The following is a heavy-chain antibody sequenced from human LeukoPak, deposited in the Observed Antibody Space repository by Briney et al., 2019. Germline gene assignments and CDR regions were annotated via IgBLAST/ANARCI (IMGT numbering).Heavy chain of an antibody. V-gene: IGHV1-8*01. CDR1: GYTFTSYD. Sequence: ASVKVSCKASGYTFTSYDIHWVRQATGQGLEWMGWMNPNSGNTGYAQKFQGRVTMTRNTSISTAYMELSSLRSEDTAVYYCARGKWEFYDILTGSDYFDYWGQGTLVTVSS. J-gene: IGHJ4*02. CDR2: MNPNSGNT. CDR3: ARGKWEFYDILTGSDYFDY. D-gene: IGHD3-9*01.